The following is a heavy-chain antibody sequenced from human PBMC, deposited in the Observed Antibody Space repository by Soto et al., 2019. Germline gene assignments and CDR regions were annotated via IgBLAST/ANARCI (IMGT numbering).Heavy chain of an antibody. CDR3: ARPAGPYSGYDYEGLFDY. J-gene: IGHJ4*02. CDR1: GFTFSSYG. V-gene: IGHV3-33*01. Sequence: GGSLRLSCAASGFTFSSYGMHWVRQAPGKGLEWVAVIWYDGSNKYYADSVKGRFTISRDNSKNTLYLQMNSLRAEDTAVYYCARPAGPYSGYDYEGLFDYWGQGTLVTVSS. CDR2: IWYDGSNK. D-gene: IGHD5-12*01.